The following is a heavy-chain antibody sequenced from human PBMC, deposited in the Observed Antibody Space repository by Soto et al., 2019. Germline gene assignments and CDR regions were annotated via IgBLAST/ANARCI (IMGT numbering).Heavy chain of an antibody. CDR1: GFTFSSYW. CDR2: IYSDGSST. D-gene: IGHD6-19*01. CDR3: ARRRGSSGWKTNFDY. J-gene: IGHJ4*02. Sequence: EVQLVESGGGLVQPGGYLRLSCAASGFTFSSYWMHWVRQAPGKGLVWVSRIYSDGSSTSYADSVKGRFTISRDNAKNTLYLQMNSLRAEDTAVYYCARRRGSSGWKTNFDYWGQGTLVTVSS. V-gene: IGHV3-74*01.